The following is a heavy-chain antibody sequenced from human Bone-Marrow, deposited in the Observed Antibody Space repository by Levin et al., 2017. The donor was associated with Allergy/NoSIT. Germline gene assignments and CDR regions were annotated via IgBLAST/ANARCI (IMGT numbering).Heavy chain of an antibody. V-gene: IGHV3-33*01. Sequence: PGESLKISCAASGFNFSNYGMQWVRQAPGKGLEWVAVTWYDGRNKHYADSVKGRLTISRDNTKNMLHLQMNSLRAEDTAVYYCARAALRFWSGYPYFDYWGRGTLVTVSS. CDR2: TWYDGRNK. CDR1: GFNFSNYG. D-gene: IGHD3-3*01. CDR3: ARAALRFWSGYPYFDY. J-gene: IGHJ4*02.